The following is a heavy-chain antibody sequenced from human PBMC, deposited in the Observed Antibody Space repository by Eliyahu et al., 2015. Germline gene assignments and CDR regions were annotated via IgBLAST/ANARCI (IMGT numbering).Heavy chain of an antibody. Sequence: EVQLVESGGGLVQPGGSLRLXCXASGFSLSDYWMHWVRQAXGKGLVWVSHIQLGXSHTRYADSVKGRFTISRDNAKNALYLHMDSLRADDTAVYYCARDFRSSGYYEGLGFHLWGQGTMVTVSS. V-gene: IGHV3-74*01. CDR3: ARDFRSSGYYEGLGFHL. D-gene: IGHD3-22*01. CDR2: IQLGXSHT. CDR1: GFSLSDYW. J-gene: IGHJ3*01.